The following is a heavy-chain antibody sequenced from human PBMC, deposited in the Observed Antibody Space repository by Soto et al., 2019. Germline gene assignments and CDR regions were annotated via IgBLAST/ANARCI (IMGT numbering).Heavy chain of an antibody. V-gene: IGHV3-74*01. D-gene: IGHD2-15*01. CDR1: GLTFNRYW. CDR2: INTDGSNT. CDR3: AREFCSGGNCYTYYFDP. Sequence: GGSLRLSCAASGLTFNRYWMHWVRHAPGKGLVWVSHINTDGSNTNYADSVKGRFTISRDNAKSTLFLQMNSLRDEDTAVYYCAREFCSGGNCYTYYFDPWRQGIPVTVSS. J-gene: IGHJ5*02.